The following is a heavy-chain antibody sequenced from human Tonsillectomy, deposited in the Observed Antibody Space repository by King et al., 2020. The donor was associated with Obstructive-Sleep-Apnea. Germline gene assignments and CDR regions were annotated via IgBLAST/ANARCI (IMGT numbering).Heavy chain of an antibody. D-gene: IGHD5-12*01. J-gene: IGHJ5*02. CDR3: AKDSVQVTTIPNWFDP. Sequence: QLVQSGGGAVQPGTSLRLSCATSGFTFSSYGMHWVRQAPGKGLEWVAFIRYDGSDEYYADSVKGRFTISRDSSKNTLYLQMNSLRTEDTAVYHCAKDSVQVTTIPNWFDPWGQGTLVTVSS. CDR1: GFTFSSYG. CDR2: IRYDGSDE. V-gene: IGHV3-30*02.